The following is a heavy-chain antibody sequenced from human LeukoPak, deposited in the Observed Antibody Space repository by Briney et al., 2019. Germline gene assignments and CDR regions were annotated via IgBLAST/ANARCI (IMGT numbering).Heavy chain of an antibody. CDR1: GFTFSSYG. V-gene: IGHV3-30*02. J-gene: IGHJ1*01. CDR3: AKVGYYDSSALGTFQH. Sequence: PGGSLRLSCAASGFTFSSYGMHWVRQAPGKGLEWVAFIRYDGSNKYYADSVKGRFTISRDNSKNTLYLQMNSRRAEDTAVYYCAKVGYYDSSALGTFQHWGQGTLVTVSS. D-gene: IGHD3-22*01. CDR2: IRYDGSNK.